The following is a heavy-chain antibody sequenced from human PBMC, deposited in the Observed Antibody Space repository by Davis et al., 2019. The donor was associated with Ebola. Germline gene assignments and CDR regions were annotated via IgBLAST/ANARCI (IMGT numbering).Heavy chain of an antibody. D-gene: IGHD6-19*01. CDR1: GFTFSGSA. CDR2: IRSKANSYAT. V-gene: IGHV3-73*01. J-gene: IGHJ4*02. Sequence: GESLKISCAASGFTFSGSAMHWVRQASGKELEWVGRIRSKANSYATAYAASVKGRFTISRDDPKNTAYLQMNSLKTEDTAVYYCTSGSGLNRDYWGQGTLVTVSS. CDR3: TSGSGLNRDY.